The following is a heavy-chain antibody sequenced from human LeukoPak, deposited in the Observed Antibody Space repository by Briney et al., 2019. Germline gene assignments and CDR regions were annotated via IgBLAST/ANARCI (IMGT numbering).Heavy chain of an antibody. CDR2: INPNSGGT. CDR1: GYTFTSYY. Sequence: ASVKVSCKASGYTFTSYYMHWVRQAPGQGLEWMGRINPNSGGTNYAQKFQGRVTMTRDTSISTAYMELSRLRSDDTAVYYCARLAARTDYYYYGMDVWGQGTTVTVSS. V-gene: IGHV1-2*06. D-gene: IGHD6-6*01. J-gene: IGHJ6*02. CDR3: ARLAARTDYYYYGMDV.